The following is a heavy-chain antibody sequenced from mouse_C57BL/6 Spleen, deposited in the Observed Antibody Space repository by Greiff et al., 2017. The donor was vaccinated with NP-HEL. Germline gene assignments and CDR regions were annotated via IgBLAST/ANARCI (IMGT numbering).Heavy chain of an antibody. V-gene: IGHV1-55*01. CDR3: ARGDYYGSRAMDY. D-gene: IGHD1-1*01. Sequence: QVQLQQPGAELVKPGASVKMSCKASGYTFTSYWITWVKQRPGQGLEWIGDIYPGSGSTNYNEKFKSKATLTVDTSSSTAYMQLSSLASEDSAVCYCARGDYYGSRAMDYWGQGTSVTVSS. J-gene: IGHJ4*01. CDR1: GYTFTSYW. CDR2: IYPGSGST.